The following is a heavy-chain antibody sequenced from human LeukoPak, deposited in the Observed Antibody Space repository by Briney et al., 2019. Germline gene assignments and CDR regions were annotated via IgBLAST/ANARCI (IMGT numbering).Heavy chain of an antibody. CDR3: ASGTYSGYGYFDY. Sequence: PSETLSLTCTVSGGSISSYYWSWIRQPPGKGLEWIGYIYYSGSTNYNPSLKSRVTISVDTSKNQFSLKLSSVTAADTAVYYCASGTYSGYGYFDYWGQGTLVTVSS. CDR1: GGSISSYY. CDR2: IYYSGST. D-gene: IGHD5-12*01. J-gene: IGHJ4*02. V-gene: IGHV4-59*08.